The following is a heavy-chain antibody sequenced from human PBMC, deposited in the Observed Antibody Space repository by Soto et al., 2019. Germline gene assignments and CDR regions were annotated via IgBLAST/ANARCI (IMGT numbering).Heavy chain of an antibody. D-gene: IGHD6-13*01. CDR3: ARTGSSWTSNAFDI. CDR2: ISYDGSNK. J-gene: IGHJ3*02. V-gene: IGHV3-30-3*01. Sequence: SLRLSCAASGFTFSSYAMHWVRQAPGKGLEWVAVISYDGSNKYYADSVKGRFTISRDNSKNTLYLQMNSLRAEDTAVYYCARTGSSWTSNAFDIWGQGTMVTVSS. CDR1: GFTFSSYA.